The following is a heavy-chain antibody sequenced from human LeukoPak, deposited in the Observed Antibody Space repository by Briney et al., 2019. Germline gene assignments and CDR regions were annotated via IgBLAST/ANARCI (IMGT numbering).Heavy chain of an antibody. CDR3: ASATYCSSTSCYQEYYYGMDV. Sequence: PSQTLFLTCTVSGGSISSGSYYWSWIRQPAGKGLEWIGRIYTSGSTNYNPSLKSRVTISVDTSKNQFSLKLSSVTAADTAVYYCASATYCSSTSCYQEYYYGMDVWGQGTTVTVSS. J-gene: IGHJ6*02. CDR1: GGSISSGSYY. CDR2: IYTSGST. V-gene: IGHV4-61*02. D-gene: IGHD2-2*01.